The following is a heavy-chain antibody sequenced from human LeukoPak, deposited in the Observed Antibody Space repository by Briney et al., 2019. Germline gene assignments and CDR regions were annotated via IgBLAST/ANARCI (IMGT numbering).Heavy chain of an antibody. CDR2: IYPGDSDT. J-gene: IGHJ5*02. Sequence: GESLKISCKGSGYSFTSYWIGWVRQMPGKGLEWMGIIYPGDSDTRYSPSFQGQVTISADKSISTAYLQWSSLKASDTAMYYCARQYYSGGSCYSWFDPWGQGTLVTVSS. V-gene: IGHV5-51*01. D-gene: IGHD2-15*01. CDR1: GYSFTSYW. CDR3: ARQYYSGGSCYSWFDP.